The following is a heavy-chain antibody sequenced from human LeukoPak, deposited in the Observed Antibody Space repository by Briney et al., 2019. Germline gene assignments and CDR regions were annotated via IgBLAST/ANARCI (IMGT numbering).Heavy chain of an antibody. V-gene: IGHV1-69*05. D-gene: IGHD1-14*01. CDR1: GGTFSSYA. J-gene: IGHJ6*03. Sequence: ASVKVSCKASGGTFSSYAISWVRQAPGQGLEWMGGIIPIFGTANYAQKFQGRVTTTTDESTSTAYMELSSLRSEDTAVYYCASQTGSQLPRVYYYYYYMDVWGKGTTVTVSS. CDR3: ASQTGSQLPRVYYYYYYMDV. CDR2: IIPIFGTA.